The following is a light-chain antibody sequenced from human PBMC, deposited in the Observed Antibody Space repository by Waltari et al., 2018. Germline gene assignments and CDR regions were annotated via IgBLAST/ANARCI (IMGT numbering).Light chain of an antibody. Sequence: NVLAQSPGTLSLAPGESVPLSCRASQPVSSSYVAWYQQKPGQAPRLLMYGASRRATGTPDRFSGSGSGTDFTLTISRLAPEDSAVYYCQQFGTTPWTFGQGTTVKI. CDR3: QQFGTTPWT. V-gene: IGKV3-20*01. J-gene: IGKJ1*01. CDR2: GAS. CDR1: QPVSSSY.